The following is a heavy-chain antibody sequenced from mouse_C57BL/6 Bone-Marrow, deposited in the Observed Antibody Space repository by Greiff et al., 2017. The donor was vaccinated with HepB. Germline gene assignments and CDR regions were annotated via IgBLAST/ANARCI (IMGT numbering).Heavy chain of an antibody. J-gene: IGHJ2*01. CDR1: GFSLTSYG. V-gene: IGHV2-4*01. CDR3: AKKGEKNTLDY. CDR2: IWSGGST. Sequence: VHLVESGPGLVQPSQSLSITCTVSGFSLTSYGVHWVRQPPGKGLEWLGVIWSGGSTDYNAAFISRLSISKDNSKSQVFFKMNSLQADDTAIYYCAKKGEKNTLDYWGQGTTLTVSS. D-gene: IGHD5-1-1*01.